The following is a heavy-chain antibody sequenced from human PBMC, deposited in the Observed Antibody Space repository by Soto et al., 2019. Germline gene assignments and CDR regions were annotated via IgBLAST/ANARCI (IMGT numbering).Heavy chain of an antibody. V-gene: IGHV5-10-1*01. CDR1: GYSFTSYW. Sequence: GESLKISCKGSGYSFTSYWISWVRQMPGKGLEWMGRIDHSDSYTNYSPSFQGHVTISADKSISTAYLQWSSLKASDTAMYYCARLVLPRGYYYYYGMDVWGQGTTVTVSS. J-gene: IGHJ6*02. CDR2: IDHSDSYT. D-gene: IGHD3-10*01. CDR3: ARLVLPRGYYYYYGMDV.